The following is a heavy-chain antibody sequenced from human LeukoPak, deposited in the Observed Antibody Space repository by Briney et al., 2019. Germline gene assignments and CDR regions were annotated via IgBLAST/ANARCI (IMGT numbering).Heavy chain of an antibody. CDR2: INPNSGGT. D-gene: IGHD3-22*01. CDR3: ARDTVAGDSSGYYNWFDP. J-gene: IGHJ5*02. V-gene: IGHV1-2*02. Sequence: ASVKVSCKASGYTFTSYYMHWVRQAPGQGLEWMGWINPNSGGTNYAQKFQGRVTMTRDTSISTAYMELSRLRSDDTAVYYCARDTVAGDSSGYYNWFDPWGQGTLVTVSS. CDR1: GYTFTSYY.